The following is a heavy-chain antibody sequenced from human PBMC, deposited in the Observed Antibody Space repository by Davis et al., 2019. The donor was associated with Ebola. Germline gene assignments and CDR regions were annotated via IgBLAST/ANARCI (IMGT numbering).Heavy chain of an antibody. CDR3: ARGMGELALN. V-gene: IGHV7-4-1*02. J-gene: IGHJ4*02. CDR1: GYPFTDFA. Sequence: AASVKVSCKASGYPFTDFAINWLRQAPGHRFEWLGWITTNTASPTYARGFSERFVFSLDTSVNTAFLQINNLRSEDTAIYYCARGMGELALNWGQGTLVTVSS. CDR2: ITTNTASP. D-gene: IGHD3-16*01.